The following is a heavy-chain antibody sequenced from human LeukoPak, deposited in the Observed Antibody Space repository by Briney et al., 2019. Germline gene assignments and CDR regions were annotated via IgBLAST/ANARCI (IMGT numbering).Heavy chain of an antibody. Sequence: SVKVSCKASGGTFSSYAINWVRQAPGQGLEWMGRIIPIFGIANYAQKFQGRVTITADKSTSTAYMELSSLRSEDTAVYYCARGPNWFDPWGQGTLVTVSS. CDR2: IIPIFGIA. J-gene: IGHJ5*02. CDR1: GGTFSSYA. V-gene: IGHV1-69*04. CDR3: ARGPNWFDP.